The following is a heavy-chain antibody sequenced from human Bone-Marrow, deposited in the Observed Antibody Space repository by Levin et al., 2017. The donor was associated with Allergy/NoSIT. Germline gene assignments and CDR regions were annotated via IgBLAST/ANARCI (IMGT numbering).Heavy chain of an antibody. CDR2: IHSGGTT. V-gene: IGHV3-53*01. J-gene: IGHJ1*01. CDR3: STTSPGETWN. D-gene: IGHD7-27*01. CDR1: GITVSPQY. Sequence: AGGSLRLSCAISGITVSPQYMGWVRQAPGRGLEWVSLIHSGGTTWYADSVRGRTTISTDNSRNTLILQLFDLRAEDTAEYYCSTTSPGETWNWGQGTLVTVSS.